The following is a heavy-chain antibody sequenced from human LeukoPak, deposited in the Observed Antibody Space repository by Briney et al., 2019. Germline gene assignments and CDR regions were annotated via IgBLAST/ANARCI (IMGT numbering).Heavy chain of an antibody. CDR2: ISAYNGNT. CDR3: ARMGDVDTAMVRDYYYYGMDV. D-gene: IGHD5-18*01. CDR1: GYTFTSYG. Sequence: ASVKVSCTASGYTFTSYGISWVRQAPGHGLEWMGWISAYNGNTNYAQKLQGRVTMTTDTSTSTAYMELRSLRSDDTAVYYCARMGDVDTAMVRDYYYYGMDVWGQGTTATVSS. J-gene: IGHJ6*02. V-gene: IGHV1-18*01.